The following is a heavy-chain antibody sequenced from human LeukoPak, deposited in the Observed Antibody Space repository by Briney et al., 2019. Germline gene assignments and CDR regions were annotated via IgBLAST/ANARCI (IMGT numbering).Heavy chain of an antibody. CDR1: GFTFSSYW. D-gene: IGHD3-10*01. Sequence: GGSLRLSCAASGFTFSSYWLSWVRQAPGKGLDWVANIKQDGSEKYYVDSVKGRFTISRDNAKNSLYLQMNSLRAEDTAVYYCARGKLVRATYYYYGMDVWGQGTTVTVSS. V-gene: IGHV3-7*01. CDR2: IKQDGSEK. CDR3: ARGKLVRATYYYYGMDV. J-gene: IGHJ6*02.